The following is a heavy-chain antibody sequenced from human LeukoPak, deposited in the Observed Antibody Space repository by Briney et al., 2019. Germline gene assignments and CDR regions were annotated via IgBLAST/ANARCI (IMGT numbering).Heavy chain of an antibody. V-gene: IGHV1-69*13. CDR3: ARDIRMIPQHGSGSYYNNLQFDY. CDR1: GGTFSSYA. CDR2: IIPIFGTA. D-gene: IGHD3-10*01. Sequence: GASVTVSCKASGGTFSSYAISWVRQAPGQGLEWMGGIIPIFGTANYAQKFQGRVTITADESTSTAYMELSSLRSEDTAVYYCARDIRMIPQHGSGSYYNNLQFDYWGQGTLVTVSS. J-gene: IGHJ4*02.